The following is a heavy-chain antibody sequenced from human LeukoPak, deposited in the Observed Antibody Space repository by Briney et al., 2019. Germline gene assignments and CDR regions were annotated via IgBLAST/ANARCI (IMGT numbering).Heavy chain of an antibody. CDR2: ISGSGGST. D-gene: IGHD6-19*01. CDR3: AKQGATAVAAGGDFDY. CDR1: GFTFSSYA. J-gene: IGHJ4*02. Sequence: SGGSLRLSCAASGFTFSSYAMNWVRQAPGKGLEWVSGISGSGGSTYYADSVKGRFTISRDNSKNTLYLQMSSLRAEDTAVYYCAKQGATAVAAGGDFDYWGQGTLVTVSS. V-gene: IGHV3-23*01.